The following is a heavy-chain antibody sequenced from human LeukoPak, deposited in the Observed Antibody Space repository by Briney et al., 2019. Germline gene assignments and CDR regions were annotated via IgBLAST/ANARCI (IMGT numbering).Heavy chain of an antibody. CDR3: ARGPRLYYYDSSGYYYY. Sequence: SGTLSLTCIVSGGSISSHYWTWIRQPPGKRLEYIGYIYYSGNTNYNPSLKSRVTISVDTSKNQFSLKLSSVTAADTAVYFCARGPRLYYYDSSGYYYYWGQGTLVTVSS. CDR1: GGSISSHY. V-gene: IGHV4-59*11. CDR2: IYYSGNT. J-gene: IGHJ4*02. D-gene: IGHD3-22*01.